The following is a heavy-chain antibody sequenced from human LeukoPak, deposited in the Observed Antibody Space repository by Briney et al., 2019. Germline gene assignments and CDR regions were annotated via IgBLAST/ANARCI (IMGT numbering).Heavy chain of an antibody. J-gene: IGHJ5*02. CDR3: ARRTYNWFDH. V-gene: IGHV4-4*02. CDR1: GGSISSSNW. CDR2: LYHSGST. Sequence: MASGTLSLTCSVSGGSISSSNWWSWVGQPPGKGLEGIGELYHSGSTNYNPSLKSRVTISVDKSKNQFSLKLSSVTAADTAVYYCARRTYNWFDHWGQGTLVTVSS. D-gene: IGHD1/OR15-1a*01.